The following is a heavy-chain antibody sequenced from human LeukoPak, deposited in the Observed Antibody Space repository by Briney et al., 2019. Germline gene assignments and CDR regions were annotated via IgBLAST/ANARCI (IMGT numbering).Heavy chain of an antibody. Sequence: GGSLRLSCAASGFTFSSYWMTWVRQAPGKGLEWVANIKQDGSEKYYVDSVEGRFTISRDNAKNTLYLQMNGLRAEDTAVYYCARVLPQHRVTADYWGQGTLVTVSS. CDR3: ARVLPQHRVTADY. D-gene: IGHD6-13*01. CDR2: IKQDGSEK. J-gene: IGHJ4*02. V-gene: IGHV3-7*02. CDR1: GFTFSSYW.